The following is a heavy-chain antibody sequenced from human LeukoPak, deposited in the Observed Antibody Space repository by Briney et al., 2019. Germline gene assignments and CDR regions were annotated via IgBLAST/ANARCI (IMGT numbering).Heavy chain of an antibody. CDR1: GFTFSSYW. D-gene: IGHD5-12*01. J-gene: IGHJ4*02. CDR3: AKDKEVATIPPWMD. CDR2: IKQDGSEK. V-gene: IGHV3-7*03. Sequence: GGSLRLSCAASGFTFSSYWMSWVRQAPGKGLEWVANIKQDGSEKYYVDSVKGRFTISRDNAKNSLYLQMNSLRAEDTAVYYCAKDKEVATIPPWMDWGQGTLVTVSS.